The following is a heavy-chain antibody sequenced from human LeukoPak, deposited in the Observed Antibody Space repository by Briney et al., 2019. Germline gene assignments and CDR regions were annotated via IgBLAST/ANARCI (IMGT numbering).Heavy chain of an antibody. CDR3: VRDFNWAFDY. J-gene: IGHJ4*02. CDR2: TRYRSTWNT. Sequence: SQTLSLTCAISGDSVSSKSVSWNWIRQSPSRGLEYLGRTRYRSTWNTFYSSSVQGRVTINADTSRNQVSLRLNSVTPEDTALYYCVRDFNWAFDYWGQGTLVTVSP. V-gene: IGHV6-1*01. D-gene: IGHD7-27*01. CDR1: GDSVSSKSVS.